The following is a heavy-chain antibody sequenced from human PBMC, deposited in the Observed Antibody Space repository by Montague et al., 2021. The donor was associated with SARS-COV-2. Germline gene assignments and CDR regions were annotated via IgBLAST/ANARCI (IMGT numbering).Heavy chain of an antibody. Sequence: TLSLTCTVSGGSIRSDCFNWIWIRPPDGLGLVRNGYIDASGTTNPTPTLKIRVIISLDRSKNQFSLKLSPVIAADTAVYYCARSAFRYFDRPGMDVWGQGTMVTVSS. CDR1: GGSIRSDCFN. J-gene: IGHJ6*02. V-gene: IGHV4-61*09. CDR2: IDASGTT. CDR3: ARSAFRYFDRPGMDV. D-gene: IGHD3-9*01.